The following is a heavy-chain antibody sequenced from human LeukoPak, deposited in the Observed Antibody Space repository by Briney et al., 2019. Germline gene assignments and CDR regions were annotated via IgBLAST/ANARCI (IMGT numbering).Heavy chain of an antibody. D-gene: IGHD6-19*01. J-gene: IGHJ4*02. CDR2: TYYRSKWYN. CDR3: ARDVGNTGWYTFDY. Sequence: SQTLSVTCAISGDSVSSNNGAWNWIRQSPSRGLEWLGRTYYRSKWYNDYAESMKGRITINPDTSKSQFSVQLNSVTPEDTAVYYCARDVGNTGWYTFDYWGQGTLVTVSS. CDR1: GDSVSSNNGA. V-gene: IGHV6-1*01.